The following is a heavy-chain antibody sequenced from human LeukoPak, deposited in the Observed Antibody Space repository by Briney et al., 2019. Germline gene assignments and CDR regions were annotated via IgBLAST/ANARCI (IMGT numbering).Heavy chain of an antibody. V-gene: IGHV3-30-3*01. CDR3: AREGITMIVVLYY. J-gene: IGHJ4*02. CDR2: ISYDGSNK. D-gene: IGHD3-22*01. Sequence: GGSLRLSCAASGFTFSSYAMHWVRQAPGKGLEWVAVISYDGSNKYYADSVKGRFTISRDNSKNTLYLQMNSLRAEDTAVYYCAREGITMIVVLYYWGQGTLVTVSS. CDR1: GFTFSSYA.